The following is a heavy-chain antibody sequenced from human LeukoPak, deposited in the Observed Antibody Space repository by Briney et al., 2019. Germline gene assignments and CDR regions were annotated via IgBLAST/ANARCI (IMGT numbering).Heavy chain of an antibody. CDR2: NTYDGSNK. J-gene: IGHJ4*02. D-gene: IGHD5-24*01. V-gene: IGHV3-30*18. CDR1: GFTFSNYG. CDR3: AKDRRDGYNYLFDY. Sequence: GGSLRLSCAASGFTFSNYGMHWVRQAPGKGLEWVAVNTYDGSNKYYADSVKGRFTISRDNSKNTLYLQMNSLRVEDTAVYSCAKDRRDGYNYLFDYWGQGTLVTVSS.